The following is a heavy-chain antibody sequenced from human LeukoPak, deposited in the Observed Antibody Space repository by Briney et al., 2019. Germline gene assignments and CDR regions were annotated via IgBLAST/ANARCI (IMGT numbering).Heavy chain of an antibody. CDR1: GGSISGSSYY. CDR2: ISSSGST. Sequence: SETLSLTCTVSGGSISGSSYYWGWSRQPPGEGLEWIGSISSSGSTYYNPSLKSRVPISVDTSKNQFSLKLSSVTAADTAVYYCARRLVGTTPGHYWGQGTLVTISS. CDR3: ARRLVGTTPGHY. J-gene: IGHJ4*02. V-gene: IGHV4-39*01. D-gene: IGHD2-15*01.